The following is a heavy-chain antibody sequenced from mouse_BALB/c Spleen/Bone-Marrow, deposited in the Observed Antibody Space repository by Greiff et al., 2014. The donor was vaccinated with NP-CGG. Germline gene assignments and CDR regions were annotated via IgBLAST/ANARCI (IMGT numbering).Heavy chain of an antibody. CDR2: ISGGGSYT. D-gene: IGHD2-4*01. Sequence: EVHLVESGGGLVKSGGSLKLSCAASGFTFSNYGMSWVRQTPEKRLEWVATISGGGSYTFYSDSVKGRLTISRDNAKNNLFLQLNSLRTEDTALYYCARHAYYDQTEVSFVYWGQGTLVTVSA. CDR1: GFTFSNYG. CDR3: ARHAYYDQTEVSFVY. J-gene: IGHJ3*01. V-gene: IGHV5-9-2*01.